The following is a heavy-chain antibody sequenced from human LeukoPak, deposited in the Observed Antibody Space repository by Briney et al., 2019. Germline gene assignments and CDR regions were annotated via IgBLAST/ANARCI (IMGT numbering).Heavy chain of an antibody. CDR3: AREGHLWFGELLPMDV. D-gene: IGHD3-10*01. CDR1: GFTFSSYA. J-gene: IGHJ6*02. Sequence: GGSPRLSCAASGFTFSSYAMHWVRQAPGKGLEWVAVISYDGSNKYYADSVKGRFTTSRDNSKNTLYLQMNSLRAEDTAVYYCAREGHLWFGELLPMDVWGQGTTVTVSS. V-gene: IGHV3-30-3*01. CDR2: ISYDGSNK.